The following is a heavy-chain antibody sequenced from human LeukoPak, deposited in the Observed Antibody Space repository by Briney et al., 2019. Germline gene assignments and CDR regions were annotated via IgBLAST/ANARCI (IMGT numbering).Heavy chain of an antibody. CDR1: GFTFSSYG. CDR2: IRYDGTNK. J-gene: IGHJ4*02. D-gene: IGHD6-6*01. V-gene: IGHV3-30*02. CDR3: AKPSSSPGSSSHFDS. Sequence: PGGSLRLSCAASGFTFSSYGMHWVRQAPGKGLEWVAFIRYDGTNKYYADSVKGRFTISRDNSKNTLYLQMNSLGAEDTAVYYCAKPSSSPGSSSHFDSWGQGTLVTVSS.